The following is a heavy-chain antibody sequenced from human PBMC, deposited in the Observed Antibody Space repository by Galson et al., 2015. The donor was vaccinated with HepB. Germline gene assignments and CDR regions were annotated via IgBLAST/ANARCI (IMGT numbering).Heavy chain of an antibody. CDR3: ARDRTNSHYVDY. Sequence: SLRLSCAASGFTFSSYAMSWVRQAPGKGLDWVSGISGSGDSIYYADSVKGRFTISRDNSKNTLYLQMNSLRAEDTAIYYCARDRTNSHYVDYWGQGTLVTVSS. CDR2: ISGSGDSI. D-gene: IGHD3-10*02. CDR1: GFTFSSYA. V-gene: IGHV3-23*01. J-gene: IGHJ4*02.